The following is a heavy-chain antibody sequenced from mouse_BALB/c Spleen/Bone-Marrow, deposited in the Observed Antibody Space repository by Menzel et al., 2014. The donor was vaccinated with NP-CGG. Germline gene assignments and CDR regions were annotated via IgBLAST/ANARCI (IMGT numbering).Heavy chain of an antibody. Sequence: EVQLVESGPGLVKPSQSLSLTCTVTGYSITSDYAWNWIRQFPGNKLEWMGYITYSDNTNYNPSLKSRIPITRDASKNQFFLQLNSVTTEDTATYYCARSTMRGAMDYWGQGTSVTVSS. V-gene: IGHV3-2*02. D-gene: IGHD2-4*01. CDR3: ARSTMRGAMDY. J-gene: IGHJ4*01. CDR1: GYSITSDYA. CDR2: ITYSDNT.